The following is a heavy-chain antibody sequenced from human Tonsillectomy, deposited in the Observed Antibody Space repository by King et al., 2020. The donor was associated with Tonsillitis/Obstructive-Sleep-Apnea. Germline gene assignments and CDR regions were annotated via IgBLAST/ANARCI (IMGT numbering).Heavy chain of an antibody. Sequence: VQLVESGAEVKKPGESLKISCKGSGYSFTSYRIGWVRQMPGKGLEWMGIIYPGDSDTRYSPSFQGQVTISADKAISTAYLQWSSLKASDTAMYYCARGEIGSGTYYYYYMDVWGKGTTVTVSS. CDR2: IYPGDSDT. V-gene: IGHV5-51*01. CDR3: ARGEIGSGTYYYYYMDV. D-gene: IGHD3-10*01. CDR1: GYSFTSYR. J-gene: IGHJ6*03.